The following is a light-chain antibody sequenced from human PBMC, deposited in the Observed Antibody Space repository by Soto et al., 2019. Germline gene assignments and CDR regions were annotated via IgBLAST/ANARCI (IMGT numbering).Light chain of an antibody. CDR1: SSDVGGYNY. CDR2: DVS. V-gene: IGLV2-11*01. Sequence: QSALTQPRSVSGSPGQSVTISCTGTSSDVGGYNYVSWYQQHPGKAPKLMIYDVSKRPSGVPDRFSGSKSSNTASLTISGLQAEDEADYYCFSYAGSYTFYVFGTGTKVT. CDR3: FSYAGSYTFYV. J-gene: IGLJ1*01.